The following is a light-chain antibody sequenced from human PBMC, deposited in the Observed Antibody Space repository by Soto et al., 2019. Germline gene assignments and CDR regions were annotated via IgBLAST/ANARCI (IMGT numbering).Light chain of an antibody. CDR1: QSVSSN. CDR2: GAS. V-gene: IGKV3-15*01. Sequence: EIVMTQSPATLSVSPGERATVSCRASQSVSSNLAWYQQKPGQAPRLLIYGASTRATGIPARFSGSGSGTEFTLTISSLQSEDFAVYYCQQYNNWPPFTFGHGTKVDIK. CDR3: QQYNNWPPFT. J-gene: IGKJ3*01.